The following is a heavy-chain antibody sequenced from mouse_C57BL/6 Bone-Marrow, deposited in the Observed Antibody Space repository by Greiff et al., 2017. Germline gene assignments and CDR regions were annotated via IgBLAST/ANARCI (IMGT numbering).Heavy chain of an antibody. CDR3: AREDTTVVAPYPRLDY. D-gene: IGHD1-1*01. CDR1: GYTFTSYW. V-gene: IGHV1-53*01. J-gene: IGHJ2*01. Sequence: QVQLQQPGTELVKPGASVKLSCKASGYTFTSYWMHWVKQRPGQGLEWIGNINPSNGGTNYNEKFKSKATLTVDKSSSTAYMQLSSLTSEDSAVYYCAREDTTVVAPYPRLDYWGQGTTLTVSS. CDR2: INPSNGGT.